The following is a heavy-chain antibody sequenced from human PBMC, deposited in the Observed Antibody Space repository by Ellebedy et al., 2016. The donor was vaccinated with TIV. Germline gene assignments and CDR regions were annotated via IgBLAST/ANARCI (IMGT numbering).Heavy chain of an antibody. Sequence: GESLKISCAASGFTFSSYAMAWVRQAPGKGLEWVSSLSVSGDTTYYADSVKGRFTISRDNSKNTRTLHMKRLRAEDTAVYYCPKLSQPQLLPDYRHAFDIWGQGTMVTVSS. J-gene: IGHJ3*02. D-gene: IGHD5-12*01. CDR2: LSVSGDTT. CDR3: PKLSQPQLLPDYRHAFDI. V-gene: IGHV3-23*01. CDR1: GFTFSSYA.